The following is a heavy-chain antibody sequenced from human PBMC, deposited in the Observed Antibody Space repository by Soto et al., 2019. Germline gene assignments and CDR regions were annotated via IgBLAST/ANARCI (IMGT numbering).Heavy chain of an antibody. CDR3: ARAGPVSGNHAFDI. CDR1: GGSFSSYA. J-gene: IGHJ3*02. Sequence: QVQLVQSGAEVKKPGSSVKVSCKASGGSFSSYAISWVRQAPVQGLELMGGIIPIFGAPTYAQKFQGRVTIIADKSTSTAYMELSSLRSEDTALYYCARAGPVSGNHAFDIWGQGTLVTVSS. CDR2: IIPIFGAP. V-gene: IGHV1-69*06. D-gene: IGHD6-19*01.